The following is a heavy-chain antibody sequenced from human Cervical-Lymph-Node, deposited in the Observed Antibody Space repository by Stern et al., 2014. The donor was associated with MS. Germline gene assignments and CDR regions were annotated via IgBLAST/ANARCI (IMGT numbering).Heavy chain of an antibody. CDR3: ARHVQGFDY. CDR2: IYPYDSDT. V-gene: IGHV5-51*01. Sequence: VQLVQSGAEVKKPGESLKISCKLSGYSFTIYYIAWVRQMPGKGLDGMGVIYPYDSDTPYSPSFQGQFTISADKSITPAYLQWSSLRASDTAMYYCARHVQGFDYWGQGTLVTVSS. CDR1: GYSFTIYY. J-gene: IGHJ4*02.